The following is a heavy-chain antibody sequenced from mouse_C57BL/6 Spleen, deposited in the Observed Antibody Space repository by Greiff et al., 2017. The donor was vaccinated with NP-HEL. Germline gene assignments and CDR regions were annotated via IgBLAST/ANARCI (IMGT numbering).Heavy chain of an antibody. D-gene: IGHD2-3*01. CDR2: ISYDGSN. Sequence: EVKLQESGPGLVKPSQSLSLTCSVTGYSITSGYYWNWIRQFPGNKLEWMGYISYDGSNNYNPSLKNRISITRDTSKNQFFLKLNSVTTEDTATYYCARGGGYDGYAMDYWGQGTSVTVSS. V-gene: IGHV3-6*01. CDR3: ARGGGYDGYAMDY. J-gene: IGHJ4*01. CDR1: GYSITSGYY.